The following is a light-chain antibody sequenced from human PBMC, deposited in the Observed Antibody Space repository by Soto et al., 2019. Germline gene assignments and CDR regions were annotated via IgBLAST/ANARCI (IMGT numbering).Light chain of an antibody. J-gene: IGKJ2*01. CDR1: QSVSSK. CDR2: GAS. CDR3: QQYNNWTPYT. V-gene: IGKV3-15*01. Sequence: EIVMTQSPATLSVSPGERATLSCRASQSVSSKLVWYQQKPGQAPRLLIYGASTRATGIPASFSGSGSGTEFTLTISSLQSEDFAVYYCQQYNNWTPYTFGQGTKLEIK.